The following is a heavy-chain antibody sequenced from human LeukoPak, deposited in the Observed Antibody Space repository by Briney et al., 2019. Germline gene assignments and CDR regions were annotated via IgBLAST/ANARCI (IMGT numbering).Heavy chain of an antibody. CDR2: IRYDGSNK. V-gene: IGHV3-30*02. J-gene: IGHJ4*02. D-gene: IGHD6-13*01. CDR1: GFTFSSYG. CDR3: AKDLEGAAASFDY. Sequence: GGSLRLSCAASGFTFSSYGMHWVRQTPGKGLEWVAFIRYDGSNKYYADSVKGRFTISRDNSKNTLYLQMNSLRAEDTAVYYCAKDLEGAAASFDYWGQGTLVTVSS.